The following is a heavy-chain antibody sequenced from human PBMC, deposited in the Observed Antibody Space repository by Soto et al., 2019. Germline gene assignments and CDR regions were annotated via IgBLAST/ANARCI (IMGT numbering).Heavy chain of an antibody. CDR3: AKDQGLIAAAGGFDY. Sequence: QVQLVESGGGVVQPGRSLRLSCAASGFTFSTYGMHWVRQAPGKGLEWVAVISYDGSNKYYADSVEGRFTISRDNSKNTLYLQMNSLRAEGTAVYYCAKDQGLIAAAGGFDYWGQGTLVTVSS. D-gene: IGHD6-13*01. V-gene: IGHV3-30*18. J-gene: IGHJ4*02. CDR1: GFTFSTYG. CDR2: ISYDGSNK.